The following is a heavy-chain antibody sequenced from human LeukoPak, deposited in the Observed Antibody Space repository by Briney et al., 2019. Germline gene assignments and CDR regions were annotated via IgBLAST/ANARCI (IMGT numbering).Heavy chain of an antibody. CDR1: GFTFSSYS. CDR3: ARDRSRVVPAAMHY. D-gene: IGHD2-2*01. CDR2: ISSSSSTI. J-gene: IGHJ4*02. Sequence: TGGSLRLSCAASGFTFSSYSMNWVRQAPGRGLEWVSYISSSSSTIYYADSVKGRFTISRDNAKNSLYLQMNSLRAEDTAVYYCARDRSRVVPAAMHYWGQGTQVTVSS. V-gene: IGHV3-48*01.